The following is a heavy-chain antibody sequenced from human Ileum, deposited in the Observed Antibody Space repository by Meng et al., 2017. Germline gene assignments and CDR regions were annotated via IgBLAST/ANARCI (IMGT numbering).Heavy chain of an antibody. Sequence: QVQLQQCGAGLLKPSETLSLTCVVSGGSITTNNWWSWVRQPPGKGLEWIGEIYHSGRTNYNPSLKSRVTISVDESKNQFSLNLNSVTAADTAIYYCAREGDRFLDWLPYFYEYWGQGILVTVSS. V-gene: IGHV4-4*02. CDR3: AREGDRFLDWLPYFYEY. CDR1: GGSITTNNW. J-gene: IGHJ4*02. D-gene: IGHD3-3*01. CDR2: IYHSGRT.